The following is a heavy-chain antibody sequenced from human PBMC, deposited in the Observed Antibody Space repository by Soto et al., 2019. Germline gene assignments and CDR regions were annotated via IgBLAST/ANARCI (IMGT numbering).Heavy chain of an antibody. CDR1: GFTFDDYA. J-gene: IGHJ3*02. V-gene: IGHV3-9*01. Sequence: SLRLSCAASGFTFDDYAMHWVRQAPGKGLEWVSGISWNSGSIGYADSVKGRFTISRDNAKNSLYLQMNSLRAEDTALYYCAKDKGTTNHDAFDIWGQGTMVTVSS. CDR2: ISWNSGSI. D-gene: IGHD1-1*01. CDR3: AKDKGTTNHDAFDI.